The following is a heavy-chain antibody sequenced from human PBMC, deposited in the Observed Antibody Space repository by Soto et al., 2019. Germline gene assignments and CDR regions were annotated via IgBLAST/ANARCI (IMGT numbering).Heavy chain of an antibody. D-gene: IGHD3-9*01. CDR3: ATLTREDILTGYSTPYYYGMDV. CDR1: GGTFSSYA. CDR2: IIPIFGTA. V-gene: IGHV1-69*13. J-gene: IGHJ6*02. Sequence: SVKVSCKASGGTFSSYAISWVRQAPGQGLEWMGGIIPIFGTANYAQKFQGRVTITADESTSTAYMELSSLRSEDTAVYYCATLTREDILTGYSTPYYYGMDVWGQGTTVTVSS.